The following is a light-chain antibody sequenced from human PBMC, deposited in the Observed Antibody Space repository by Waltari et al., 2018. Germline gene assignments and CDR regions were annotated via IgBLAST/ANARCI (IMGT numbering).Light chain of an antibody. CDR2: LAS. CDR1: QSISTS. CDR3: QQLHSYPVT. V-gene: IGKV1-39*01. J-gene: IGKJ4*01. Sequence: IEMTQSPSSLSASVGDRVTITCRASQSISTSLNWYQQIPGKAPKLLIYLASTLQSGVPSRFSGSGSGTDFSLTISSLQPEDFATYYCQQLHSYPVTFGGGTKVEIK.